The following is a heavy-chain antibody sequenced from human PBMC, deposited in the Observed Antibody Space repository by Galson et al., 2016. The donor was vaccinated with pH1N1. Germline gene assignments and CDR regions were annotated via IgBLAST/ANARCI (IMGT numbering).Heavy chain of an antibody. J-gene: IGHJ4*02. Sequence: SVKVSCKASGYTFTNYYFHWVRQAPGQGLEWMGVIDPSGGGTTYAQKFQARVTMTRDTSTTTVYLDLSSLKSEDTAVYYCTRDLGRFREFWGQGTLVTVSS. CDR3: TRDLGRFREF. CDR1: GYTFTNYY. V-gene: IGHV1-46*01. CDR2: IDPSGGGT. D-gene: IGHD1-26*01.